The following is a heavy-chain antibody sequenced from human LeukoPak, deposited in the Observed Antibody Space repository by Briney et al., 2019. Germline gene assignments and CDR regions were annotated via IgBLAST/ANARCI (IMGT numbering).Heavy chain of an antibody. V-gene: IGHV3-21*06. CDR2: MGSGSRYI. CDR1: EFSFSTYA. Sequence: GGSLRLSCTASEFSFSTYAMTWVRQAPGKGLEWISSMGSGSRYIYYADSVRGRFTISRDNTKNSLYLLMNNLRAEDTAIYYCARDRPTGASRVFVVQWGQGTPVTVSS. D-gene: IGHD2-15*01. CDR3: ARDRPTGASRVFVVQ. J-gene: IGHJ4*02.